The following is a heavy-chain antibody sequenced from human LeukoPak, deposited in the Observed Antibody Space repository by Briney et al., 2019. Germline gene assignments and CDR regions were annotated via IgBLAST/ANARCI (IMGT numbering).Heavy chain of an antibody. CDR2: ISSSSSYI. V-gene: IGHV3-21*01. J-gene: IGHJ6*02. CDR1: GFTFSSYS. CDR3: GTRITILVVVTSKWQDV. Sequence: PGGSLRLSCAASGFTFSSYSMTWVRQAPRKGLDRVSSISSSSSYIYYADSVKSRFTISRDNAKNSLYLQMNSLIAADAAVDYCGTRITILVVVTSKWQDVWGQGTTVTVSS. D-gene: IGHD3-3*01.